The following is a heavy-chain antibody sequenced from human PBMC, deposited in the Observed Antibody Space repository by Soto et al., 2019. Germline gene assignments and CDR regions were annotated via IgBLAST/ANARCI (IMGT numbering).Heavy chain of an antibody. CDR1: GGSISSGGYY. J-gene: IGHJ6*02. D-gene: IGHD1-26*01. V-gene: IGHV4-31*03. Sequence: SETLSLTCTVSGGSISSGGYYWSWIRQHPGKGLEWIGYIYYSGGTYYNPPLKSRVTISVDTSKNQFSLKPSSVTAADTAVYYCATVGATWGMDVWGQGTTVTVSS. CDR2: IYYSGGT. CDR3: ATVGATWGMDV.